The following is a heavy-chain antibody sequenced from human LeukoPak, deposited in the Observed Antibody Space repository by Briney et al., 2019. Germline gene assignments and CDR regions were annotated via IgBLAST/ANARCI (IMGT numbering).Heavy chain of an antibody. Sequence: GESLQISCKGPGYLFTSYWIAWVRQMPGKGLEWMGIIYPADSDTRYSPSFQGQVTISADKSISTAFLRWTSLKASDTAIYYCARGRGTGSPIGPRYFDLWGRGTLVTVSS. J-gene: IGHJ2*01. CDR2: IYPADSDT. CDR3: ARGRGTGSPIGPRYFDL. V-gene: IGHV5-51*01. CDR1: GYLFTSYW. D-gene: IGHD3-10*01.